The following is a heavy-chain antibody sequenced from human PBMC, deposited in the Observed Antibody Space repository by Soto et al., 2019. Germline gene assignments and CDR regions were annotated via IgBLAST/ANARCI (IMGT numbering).Heavy chain of an antibody. CDR3: TTEVLIPYGSGSYDAFDI. CDR1: GFTFSNAW. CDR2: IKSKTDGGTT. V-gene: IGHV3-15*01. Sequence: GGSLRLSCAASGFTFSNAWMSWVRQAPGKGLEWVGRIKSKTDGGTTDYAAPVKGRFTISRDDSKNTLYLQMNSLKTEDTAVYYCTTEVLIPYGSGSYDAFDIWGQGTMVTVSS. D-gene: IGHD3-10*01. J-gene: IGHJ3*02.